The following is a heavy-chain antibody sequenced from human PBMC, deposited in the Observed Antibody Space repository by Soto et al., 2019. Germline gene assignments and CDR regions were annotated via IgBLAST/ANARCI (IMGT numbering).Heavy chain of an antibody. J-gene: IGHJ4*02. Sequence: QTPSLTCAISGDSVSSKSATWNWIRQAPSRGLEWLGRTYYRSKWSTDYAVSLRGRITVSPDSSKIQFSLRLTSLTPEDTAVYYCARALAGSYDYWGQGTLVTVSS. CDR2: TYYRSKWST. D-gene: IGHD3-10*01. V-gene: IGHV6-1*01. CDR3: ARALAGSYDY. CDR1: GDSVSSKSAT.